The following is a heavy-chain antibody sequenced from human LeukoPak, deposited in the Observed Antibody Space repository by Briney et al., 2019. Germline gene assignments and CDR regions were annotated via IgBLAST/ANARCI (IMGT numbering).Heavy chain of an antibody. V-gene: IGHV3-30*02. J-gene: IGHJ4*02. CDR3: ANGTPAY. CDR1: GFTFSSYG. Sequence: PGGSLRHSSAASGFTFSSYGMHWVRQAPGKGLEWVAFIRYDGSNKYYADSVKGRFTISRDNSKNTLYLQMNSLRAEDTAVYYCANGTPAYWGQGTLVTVSS. CDR2: IRYDGSNK. D-gene: IGHD1-1*01.